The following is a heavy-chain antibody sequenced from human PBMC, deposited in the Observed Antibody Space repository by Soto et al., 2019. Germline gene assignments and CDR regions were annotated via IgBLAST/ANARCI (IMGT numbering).Heavy chain of an antibody. CDR3: ARQLWSKYYYYYYMGV. V-gene: IGHV4-39*01. J-gene: IGHJ6*03. Sequence: PSETLSLTCTVSGGSISSSSYYWGWIRQPPGKGLEWIGSIYYSGSTYYNPSLKSRVTISVDTSKNQFSLKLSSVTAADTAVYHCARQLWSKYYYYYYMGVWGKGTTVTVSS. D-gene: IGHD5-18*01. CDR1: GGSISSSSYY. CDR2: IYYSGST.